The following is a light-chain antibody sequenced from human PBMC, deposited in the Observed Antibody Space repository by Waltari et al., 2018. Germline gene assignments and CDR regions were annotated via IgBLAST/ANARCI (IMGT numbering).Light chain of an antibody. Sequence: QSALTQPASVSGSPGQSIAISCTGSISDIGRYNFVSWYQHPPGPAPKLMIYEVSKRPSGVSLRFSGSKSGSTASLTISGLQAEDETTYYCCSYTSTSTYVFGNGTKVAVL. CDR2: EVS. CDR1: ISDIGRYNF. CDR3: CSYTSTSTYV. V-gene: IGLV2-14*01. J-gene: IGLJ1*01.